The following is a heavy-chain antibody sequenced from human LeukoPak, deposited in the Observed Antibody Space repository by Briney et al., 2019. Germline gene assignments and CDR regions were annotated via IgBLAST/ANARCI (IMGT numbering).Heavy chain of an antibody. CDR3: ARSNGRVEWFDP. D-gene: IGHD3-3*01. Sequence: SETLSLTCTVSGGSISSYYWSWIRQPPGRGLEWIGYIYYSGSTNYNPSLKSRVTISVDTSKNQFSLKLTSVTAADTAVYYCARSNGRVEWFDPWGQGTLVTVSS. J-gene: IGHJ5*02. CDR2: IYYSGST. CDR1: GGSISSYY. V-gene: IGHV4-59*01.